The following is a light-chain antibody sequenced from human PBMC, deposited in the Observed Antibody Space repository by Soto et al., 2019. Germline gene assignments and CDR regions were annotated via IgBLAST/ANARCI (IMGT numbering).Light chain of an antibody. CDR2: DAS. CDR3: QQRRDWPT. CDR1: QTIDSH. V-gene: IGKV3-11*01. J-gene: IGKJ1*01. Sequence: EIVLTHSPAALSVSPGERATLSCRASQTIDSHLAWYQQRPGQAPRLLIYDASKRAIGIPARFSGSGSGTDFTLTITSLEPEDFAVYYCQQRRDWPTFGQGTKLEIK.